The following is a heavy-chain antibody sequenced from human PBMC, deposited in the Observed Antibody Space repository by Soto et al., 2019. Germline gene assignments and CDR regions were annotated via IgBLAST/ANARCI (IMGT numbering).Heavy chain of an antibody. V-gene: IGHV3-30-3*01. J-gene: IGHJ4*02. CDR1: GFTFSSYA. D-gene: IGHD4-17*01. CDR2: ISYDGSNK. CDR3: ARDVTVAPFDY. Sequence: GGSLRLSCAASGFTFSSYAMHWVRQAPGKGLEWVAVISYDGSNKYYADSVKGRFTISRDNSKNTLYLQMNSLRAEDTAVYYCARDVTVAPFDYWGQGTLVTVSS.